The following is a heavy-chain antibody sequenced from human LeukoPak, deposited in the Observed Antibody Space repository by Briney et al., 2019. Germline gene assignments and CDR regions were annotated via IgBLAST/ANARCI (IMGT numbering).Heavy chain of an antibody. CDR2: FDPEDGET. CDR1: GYTLTELS. V-gene: IGHV1-24*01. J-gene: IGHJ4*02. D-gene: IGHD3-3*01. Sequence: ASVKVSCKVSGYTLTELSMHWVRQAPAKGLEWMGGFDPEDGETIYAQKFQGRVTMTDTAYMELSSLRSEDTAVYYCATTPIWSGYYSFDYWGQGTLVTVSS. CDR3: ATTPIWSGYYSFDY.